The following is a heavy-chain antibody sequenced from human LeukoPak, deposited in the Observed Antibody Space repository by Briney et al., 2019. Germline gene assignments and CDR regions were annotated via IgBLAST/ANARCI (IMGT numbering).Heavy chain of an antibody. Sequence: PGGSLRLSCSASGFAFSAYAMHWVRQAPGKGLEYIAAINSNGYSTYYIDSVRGRFTLSRDNSKNTVYLQMSSLRAGDTAVYYCVKEILVTTSPFDYWGQGTLVTVSS. V-gene: IGHV3-64D*06. CDR1: GFAFSAYA. CDR3: VKEILVTTSPFDY. CDR2: INSNGYST. D-gene: IGHD4-17*01. J-gene: IGHJ4*02.